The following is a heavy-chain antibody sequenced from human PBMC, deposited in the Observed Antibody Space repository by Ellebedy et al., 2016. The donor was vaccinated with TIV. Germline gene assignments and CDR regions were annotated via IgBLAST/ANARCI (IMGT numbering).Heavy chain of an antibody. J-gene: IGHJ4*02. V-gene: IGHV3-21*01. CDR2: ISSDSSYI. D-gene: IGHD1-26*01. Sequence: GGSLRLSXATSGLTISSCAMSWVRQAPGKGLEWVSSISSDSSYIYYADSVKGRFTISRDNAKNSLYLQMNSLRAEDTAVYYTYSGGYWGQGTLVTVSS. CDR1: GLTISSCA. CDR3: YSGGY.